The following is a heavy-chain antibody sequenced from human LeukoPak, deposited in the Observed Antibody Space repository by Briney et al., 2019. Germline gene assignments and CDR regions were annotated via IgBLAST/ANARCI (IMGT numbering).Heavy chain of an antibody. CDR3: ARDRRTVVVPGAFDI. J-gene: IGHJ3*02. D-gene: IGHD2-21*01. CDR1: GGTFSSYA. V-gene: IGHV1-69*05. Sequence: SVKVSCKASGGTFSSYAISWVRQAPGQGLDWIGGIIPIFGTANYAQKFQVRVTITTDESTSTAYMELSSLRSEDTAVYYCARDRRTVVVPGAFDIWGQGTMVTVSS. CDR2: IIPIFGTA.